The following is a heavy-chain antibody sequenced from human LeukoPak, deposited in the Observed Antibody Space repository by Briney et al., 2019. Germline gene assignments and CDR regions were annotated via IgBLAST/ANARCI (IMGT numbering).Heavy chain of an antibody. Sequence: EASVKVSRKASGYTFTSYGINWVRQAPGQGLQWMGWISADNGKTKYPQNLQGRVTMTTDTSTSTAYMELRSLRSDDTAVYYCARDWGSYYYYYYMDVWGKGTTVTVSS. J-gene: IGHJ6*03. V-gene: IGHV1-18*01. CDR1: GYTFTSYG. CDR3: ARDWGSYYYYYYMDV. D-gene: IGHD3-16*01. CDR2: ISADNGKT.